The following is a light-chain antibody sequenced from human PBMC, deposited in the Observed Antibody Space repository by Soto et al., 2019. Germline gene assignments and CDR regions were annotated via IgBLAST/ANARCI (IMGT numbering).Light chain of an antibody. J-gene: IGKJ2*01. CDR3: QQYGRSYT. CDR1: QSVSSSY. Sequence: EIVLTQSPGTLSLSPGERATLSCRASQSVSSSYLAWYQQKPGQAPRLLIYGASSRATGIPDRFSGSGSGTDFTLTISRLEPEDFAVYYCQQYGRSYTFGQGNKLEIK. CDR2: GAS. V-gene: IGKV3-20*01.